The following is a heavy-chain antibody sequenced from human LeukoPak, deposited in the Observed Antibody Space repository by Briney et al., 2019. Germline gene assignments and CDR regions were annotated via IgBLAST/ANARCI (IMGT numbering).Heavy chain of an antibody. CDR3: ARRTRDLSDAFDI. CDR2: IYPADSTA. V-gene: IGHV5-51*01. J-gene: IGHJ3*02. CDR1: GYSFTTYW. Sequence: GESLKISCKASGYSFTTYWIGWVRQVPGKGLEWVGIIYPADSTAKYSPSFQGQVTISVDKPISTAYLQWSSLKASDTAMYYCARRTRDLSDAFDIWGQGTMVTVSS.